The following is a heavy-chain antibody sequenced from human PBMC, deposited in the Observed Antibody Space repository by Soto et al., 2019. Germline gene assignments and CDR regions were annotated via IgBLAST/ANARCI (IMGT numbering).Heavy chain of an antibody. CDR2: FTGSGGTT. CDR3: ARGHIGHSYYHMDV. J-gene: IGHJ6*03. V-gene: IGHV3-23*01. CDR1: GFTFSRYA. Sequence: GGSLRLSCVASGFTFSRYAMTWVRQAPGKGLEWVSSFTGSGGTTYYADSVKGRFTISRDDSKNTLYLQMNSLRVEDTADYYCARGHIGHSYYHMDVWGKGTPVTVSS.